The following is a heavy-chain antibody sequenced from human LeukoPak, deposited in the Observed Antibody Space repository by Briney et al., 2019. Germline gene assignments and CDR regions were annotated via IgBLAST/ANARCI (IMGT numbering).Heavy chain of an antibody. J-gene: IGHJ4*02. Sequence: SETLSLTCTVSGYSISSGYYWGWIRQPPGKGLEWIGSIYQSGSTYYNPSLKVRVTISVDMPKKHFSLNVISVTAADTAVYYCAREKVRRSDFDYWGQGTMVTVSS. D-gene: IGHD2-15*01. V-gene: IGHV4-38-2*02. CDR3: AREKVRRSDFDY. CDR2: IYQSGST. CDR1: GYSISSGYY.